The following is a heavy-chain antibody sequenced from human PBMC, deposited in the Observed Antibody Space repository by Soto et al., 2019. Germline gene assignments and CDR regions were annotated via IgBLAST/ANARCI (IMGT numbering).Heavy chain of an antibody. D-gene: IGHD3-22*01. J-gene: IGHJ4*02. Sequence: EVQLLESGGGLVQPGGSLRLSCAASGFTFSIFAMNWVRQAPGKGLEWVSAISTTGGSTFYADSVKGRFTISRDNSKNTLYLQMNSLRAEDTAVYYCWKSTGYDGRGYYTNVDSWGQGTLVPVST. CDR1: GFTFSIFA. V-gene: IGHV3-23*01. CDR2: ISTTGGST. CDR3: WKSTGYDGRGYYTNVDS.